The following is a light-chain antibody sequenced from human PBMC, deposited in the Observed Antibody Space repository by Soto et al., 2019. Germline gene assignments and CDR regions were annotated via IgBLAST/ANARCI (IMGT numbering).Light chain of an antibody. CDR2: EGN. CDR1: DVGSFLL. V-gene: IGLV2-23*01. J-gene: IGLJ1*01. CDR3: CSYAGSGTFYV. Sequence: QSVLTQPASVSGSPGQSITISCSDVGSFLLVSWYQQRPGKAPQLIIYEGNKRPSGISKRFSGFKSGNTASLTVSGLQAEDEADYYCCSYAGSGTFYVFGSGTKVTVL.